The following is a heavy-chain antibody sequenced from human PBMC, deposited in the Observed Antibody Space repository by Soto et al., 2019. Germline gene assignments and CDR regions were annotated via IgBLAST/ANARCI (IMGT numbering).Heavy chain of an antibody. CDR1: GGTFTSYA. CDR2: ITPIFGTA. D-gene: IGHD5-12*01. CDR3: ERYLGGAKIGYYYGMDV. V-gene: IGHV1-69*12. Sequence: QVQLVQSGAEVKKPGSSVQVSCKASGGTFTSYAISWVRQAPGQGLEWMGGITPIFGTANYAQKLQGRVTITADDSTSTAYMELSGLRSEETAVYYCERYLGGAKIGYYYGMDVWGHGTTVTVS. J-gene: IGHJ6*02.